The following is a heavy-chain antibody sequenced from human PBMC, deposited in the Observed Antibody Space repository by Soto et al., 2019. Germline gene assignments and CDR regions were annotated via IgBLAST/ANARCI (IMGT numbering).Heavy chain of an antibody. J-gene: IGHJ4*02. CDR2: IYHSGST. D-gene: IGHD1-26*01. CDR1: GGSISSSNW. CDR3: ARRGDSGSYYRARGTFDY. V-gene: IGHV4-4*02. Sequence: SSETLSLTCAVSGGSISSSNWWSWVRQPPGKGLEWIGEIYHSGSTNYNPSLKSRVTISVDKSKNQFSLKLSSVTAADTAVYYCARRGDSGSYYRARGTFDYWGQGTLVTVSS.